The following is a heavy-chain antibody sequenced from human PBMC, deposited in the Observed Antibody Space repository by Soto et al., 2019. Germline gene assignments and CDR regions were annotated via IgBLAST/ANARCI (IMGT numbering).Heavy chain of an antibody. CDR2: ISPNSGRT. V-gene: IGHV1-2*04. Sequence: ASVKVSCKASGYTFTEYYIHWVRQVPGRGLEWMGWISPNSGRTKSAQKFQGWVTMTEDTSIATVYMELNGLKSDDTAIYFCARRLGAAGDYFYGLDVWGQGTAVTVSS. D-gene: IGHD6-25*01. CDR3: ARRLGAAGDYFYGLDV. J-gene: IGHJ6*02. CDR1: GYTFTEYY.